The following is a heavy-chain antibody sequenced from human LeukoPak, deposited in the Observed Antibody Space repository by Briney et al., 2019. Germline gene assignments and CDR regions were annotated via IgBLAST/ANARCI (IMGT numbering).Heavy chain of an antibody. Sequence: ASVKVSCKASGYTFTSYDINWVRQATGQGLEWMGWMNPNSGNTGYAQKFQGRVTITRNTSISTAYMELSSLRSEDTAVYYCARDSHSGYEPIDDYWGQGTLVTVSS. CDR3: ARDSHSGYEPIDDY. V-gene: IGHV1-8*03. CDR2: MNPNSGNT. J-gene: IGHJ4*02. CDR1: GYTFTSYD. D-gene: IGHD5-12*01.